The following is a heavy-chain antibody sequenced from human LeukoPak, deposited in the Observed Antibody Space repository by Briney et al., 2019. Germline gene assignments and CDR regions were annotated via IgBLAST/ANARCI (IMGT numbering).Heavy chain of an antibody. J-gene: IGHJ4*02. V-gene: IGHV3-20*04. CDR2: VHWNGGST. Sequence: PGGSLSLSCVASGFIFDEYGMNWVGQAPGKGREWVSGVHWNGGSTGYADSVKGRFTISRDNAKKSLYLQMNSLRAEDTALYYCARGRRDADYWGQGTLVTVSS. CDR3: ARGRRDADY. CDR1: GFIFDEYG. D-gene: IGHD5-24*01.